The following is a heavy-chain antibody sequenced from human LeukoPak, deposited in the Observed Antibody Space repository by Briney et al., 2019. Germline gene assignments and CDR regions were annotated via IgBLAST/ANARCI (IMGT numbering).Heavy chain of an antibody. D-gene: IGHD1-1*01. CDR1: DDSITMYY. CDR2: VDHTGST. J-gene: IGHJ6*03. Sequence: PSETLSLTCSVSDDSITMYYWTWIRQPPGKGLEWIGYVDHTGSTNFNPSLNGRVSISRDTTKNLFSLRLRSVTAADTAVYFCARGRVSSSTWYSTYYYYFYMDVWGKGTTVTVSS. CDR3: ARGRVSSSTWYSTYYYYFYMDV. V-gene: IGHV4-59*01.